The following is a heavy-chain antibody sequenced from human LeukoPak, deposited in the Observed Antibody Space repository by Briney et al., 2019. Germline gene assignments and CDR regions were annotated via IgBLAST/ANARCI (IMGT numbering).Heavy chain of an antibody. D-gene: IGHD3-10*01. J-gene: IGHJ4*02. CDR3: AKDRGGSMVRGGYFDY. Sequence: GGSLRLSCAASGFTFSSYGMHWVRQAPGKGLEWVAFIRYDGSNKYYADSVKGRFTISRDNSKNALYLQMNSLRAEDTAVYYCAKDRGGSMVRGGYFDYWGQGTLVTVSS. CDR1: GFTFSSYG. CDR2: IRYDGSNK. V-gene: IGHV3-30*02.